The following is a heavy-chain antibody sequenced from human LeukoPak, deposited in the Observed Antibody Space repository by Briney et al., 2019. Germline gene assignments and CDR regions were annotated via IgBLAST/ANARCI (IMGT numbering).Heavy chain of an antibody. Sequence: GASVKVSCKASGYTFTGYYMHWVRQAPGQGLEWMGWINPNSGGTNYAQKFQGRVIMTRDTSISTAYMELSRLRSDDTAVYYCASSGYDGGGGPSPYYWGQGTLVTVSS. J-gene: IGHJ4*02. D-gene: IGHD5-12*01. CDR3: ASSGYDGGGGPSPYY. V-gene: IGHV1-2*02. CDR2: INPNSGGT. CDR1: GYTFTGYY.